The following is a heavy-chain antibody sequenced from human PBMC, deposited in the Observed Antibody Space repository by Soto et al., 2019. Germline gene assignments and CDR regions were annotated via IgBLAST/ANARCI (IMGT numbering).Heavy chain of an antibody. J-gene: IGHJ4*02. CDR2: IHYSGST. D-gene: IGHD2-15*01. CDR3: ASRVVDAGYFDY. CDR1: CGSISSGDYY. Sequence: SETLSLTCTVSCGSISSGDYYWSWIRQTPGKGLEWIGYIHYSGSTYYNPSLRSRVTISVDTSKNQFSLKLSSVTAADTAVFYCASRVVDAGYFDYWGKGALVTVSS. V-gene: IGHV4-30-4*01.